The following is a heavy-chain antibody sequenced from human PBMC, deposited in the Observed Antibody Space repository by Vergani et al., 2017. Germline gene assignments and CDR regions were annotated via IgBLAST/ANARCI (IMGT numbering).Heavy chain of an antibody. V-gene: IGHV3-23*01. CDR3: ARGCGSTSCYKRGEDWFDP. J-gene: IGHJ5*02. Sequence: EVQLLESGGGLVQPGGSLRLSCAASGFTFSSYAMSWVRQAPGKGLEWVSAISGSGGSTNYAQNFQGRVTMTRDTSTSTVFMELSSLRSEDTAVYYCARGCGSTSCYKRGEDWFDPWGQGTLVTVSS. D-gene: IGHD2-2*02. CDR2: ISGSGGST. CDR1: GFTFSSYA.